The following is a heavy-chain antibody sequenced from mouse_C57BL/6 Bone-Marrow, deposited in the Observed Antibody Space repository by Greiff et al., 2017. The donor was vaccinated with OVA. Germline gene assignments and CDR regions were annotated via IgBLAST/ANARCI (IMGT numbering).Heavy chain of an antibody. D-gene: IGHD2-4*01. J-gene: IGHJ3*01. CDR3: TSVYDYDGGAWFAY. Sequence: EVQRVESGEGLVKPGGSLKLSCAASGFPFSSYALSWVRQTPEKRLEWVAYISSGGDYIYSADPVKGRFTISRDNARNTLYLQMSSLKSEDTAMYYCTSVYDYDGGAWFAYWGQGTLVTVSA. CDR1: GFPFSSYA. V-gene: IGHV5-9-1*02. CDR2: ISSGGDYI.